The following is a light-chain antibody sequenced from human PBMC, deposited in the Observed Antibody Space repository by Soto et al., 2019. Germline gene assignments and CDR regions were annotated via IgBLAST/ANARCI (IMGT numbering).Light chain of an antibody. CDR2: NNN. CDR3: AAWDGSLKGVV. J-gene: IGLJ2*01. CDR1: SSHIGSNT. V-gene: IGLV1-44*01. Sequence: QSVLTQPPSASGTPGQRVTLSCSGSSSHIGSNTVNWYQQLPGTAPKLLMYNNNQRPSGVPDLFSGSKSGTSASLAISGLQSEDEADYYCAAWDGSLKGVVFGGGTKLTVL.